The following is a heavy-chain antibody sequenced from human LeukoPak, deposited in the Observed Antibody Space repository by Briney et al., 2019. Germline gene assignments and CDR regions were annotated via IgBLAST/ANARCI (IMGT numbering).Heavy chain of an antibody. J-gene: IGHJ4*02. V-gene: IGHV4-61*01. CDR1: GYSISSGYY. CDR3: ARGAGWYQF. D-gene: IGHD6-19*01. Sequence: KPSETLSLTCTVSGYSISSGYYWGWVRQPPGKGLEWIGYIYYTGSTNYNPSLKNRVTISVDTSRNQFSLKMSSVTAADTAVYYCARGAGWYQFWGQGTLVTVSS. CDR2: IYYTGST.